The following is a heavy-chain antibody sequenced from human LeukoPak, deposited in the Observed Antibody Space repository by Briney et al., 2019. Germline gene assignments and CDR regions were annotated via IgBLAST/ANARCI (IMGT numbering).Heavy chain of an antibody. J-gene: IGHJ4*02. CDR1: GGTFITYA. Sequence: APVKVSCKASGGTFITYAIGWVRQAPGQGLEWMGGIIPILGIANYAQKFQGRVTITADKSTSTAYMELSSLRSEDTAVYYCARATFSGYGYFDYWGQGTLVTVSS. V-gene: IGHV1-69*10. D-gene: IGHD5-12*01. CDR3: ARATFSGYGYFDY. CDR2: IIPILGIA.